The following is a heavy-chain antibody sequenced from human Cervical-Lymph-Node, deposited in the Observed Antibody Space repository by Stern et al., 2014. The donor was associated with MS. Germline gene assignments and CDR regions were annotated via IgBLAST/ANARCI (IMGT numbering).Heavy chain of an antibody. CDR3: AKEGVEDNDAFDI. CDR1: GYTFSDSA. D-gene: IGHD3-3*01. Sequence: VQLVVSGSELNSPGASVKVSCRTSGYTFSDSAINWVRQVPGQGLEWMGWINTHTGKPTYAQDFTGHFVFSLDTSVSTAYLQITSLRAEDSAIYFCAKEGVEDNDAFDIWGQGTMVTVSP. J-gene: IGHJ3*02. V-gene: IGHV7-4-1*02. CDR2: INTHTGKP.